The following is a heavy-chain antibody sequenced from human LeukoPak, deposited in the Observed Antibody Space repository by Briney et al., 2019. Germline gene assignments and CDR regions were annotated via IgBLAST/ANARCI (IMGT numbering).Heavy chain of an antibody. V-gene: IGHV3-15*01. CDR1: GFTFSNAW. J-gene: IGHJ3*02. Sequence: GGSLRLSCAASGFTFSNAWMSWVRQAPGKGLEWVGRIKSKTDGGTTDYAAPVKGRFTISRDDSKNTLYLQMNSLKTEDTAVYYCTTDMTGYSSSWYEDAFDIWGQGTMVTVSS. CDR2: IKSKTDGGTT. CDR3: TTDMTGYSSSWYEDAFDI. D-gene: IGHD6-13*01.